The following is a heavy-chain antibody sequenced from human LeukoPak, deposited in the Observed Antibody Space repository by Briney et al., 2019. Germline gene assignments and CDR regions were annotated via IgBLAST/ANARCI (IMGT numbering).Heavy chain of an antibody. Sequence: SETLSLTCTVSGGSIRSSSYYWGWIRQPPGKGLEWIGSIYYSGSTYYNPSLKSRVTISVDTSKNQFSLKLSSVTAADTAVYYCARVTLDYSNYSYYFDYWGQGTLVTVSS. D-gene: IGHD4-11*01. V-gene: IGHV4-39*07. CDR1: GGSIRSSSYY. CDR2: IYYSGST. CDR3: ARVTLDYSNYSYYFDY. J-gene: IGHJ4*02.